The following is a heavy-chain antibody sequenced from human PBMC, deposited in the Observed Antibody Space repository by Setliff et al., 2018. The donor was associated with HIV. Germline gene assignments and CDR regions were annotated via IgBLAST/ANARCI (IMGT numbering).Heavy chain of an antibody. V-gene: IGHV4-39*06. J-gene: IGHJ4*02. Sequence: TLSLTCTVSGGSISSSSYYRGWIRQPPGKGREWIGSIYYSGSTYYNPSLKSRVTISVDTSKNQFPLNFRSVPAADTAVYYCARERDDSGDYLSLFVHWGQGALVTVSS. CDR3: ARERDDSGDYLSLFVH. CDR2: IYYSGST. CDR1: GGSISSSSYY. D-gene: IGHD4-17*01.